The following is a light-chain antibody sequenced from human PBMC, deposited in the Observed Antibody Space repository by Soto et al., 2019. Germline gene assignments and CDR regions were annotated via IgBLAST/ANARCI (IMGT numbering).Light chain of an antibody. CDR2: DVS. V-gene: IGLV2-14*01. CDR3: SSYTSSSTPPYV. Sequence: QSALTQPDSVSGSPGQSITISCTGTSRDVGGYNYVSWYQQHTGKAPKPMIYDVSNRPSAVSNRCSGSKSGNTASLTISGRQAEDEADDYCSSYTSSSTPPYVFGTGTKVTVL. CDR1: SRDVGGYNY. J-gene: IGLJ1*01.